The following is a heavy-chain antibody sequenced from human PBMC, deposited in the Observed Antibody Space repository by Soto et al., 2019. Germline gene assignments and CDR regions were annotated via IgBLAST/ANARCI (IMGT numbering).Heavy chain of an antibody. CDR2: TYYRSKWYN. J-gene: IGHJ4*02. CDR1: GDSVSSTSAA. CDR3: AGVEYNTSWSSFDY. V-gene: IGHV6-1*01. D-gene: IGHD6-13*01. Sequence: QSQTLSLTCAISGDSVSSTSAAWNWIRQSPSRGLEWLGRTYYRSKWYNDYAVSVRGRITINPDTSKNQFSLQLNSVTPEDTAVYYCAGVEYNTSWSSFDYWGQGTLVTVSS.